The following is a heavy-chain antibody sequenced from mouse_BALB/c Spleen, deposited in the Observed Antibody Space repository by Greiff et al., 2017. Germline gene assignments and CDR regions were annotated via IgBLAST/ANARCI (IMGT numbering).Heavy chain of an antibody. CDR1: GYAFSSYW. CDR2: IYPGDGDT. CDR3: AREGGFLMDY. J-gene: IGHJ4*01. Sequence: QVQLQQSGAELVRPGSSVKISCKASGYAFSSYWMNWVKQRPGQGLEWIGQIYPGDGDTNYNGKFKGKATLTADKSSSTAYMQLSSLTSEDSAVYFCAREGGFLMDYWGQGTSVTVSS. V-gene: IGHV1-80*01.